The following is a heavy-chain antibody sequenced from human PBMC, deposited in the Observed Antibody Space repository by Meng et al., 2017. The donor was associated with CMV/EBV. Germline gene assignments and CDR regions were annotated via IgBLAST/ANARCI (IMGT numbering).Heavy chain of an antibody. CDR1: GYTFTSYG. V-gene: IGHV1-18*01. J-gene: IGHJ6*02. Sequence: ASVKVSCKASGYTFTSYGISWVRQAPGQGLEWMGWISAYNGNTNYAQKLQGRVTMTTDTSTSTAYMELRSLRSDDTAVYYCARAPDGIPSIFGVVMGGYGMDVWGQGTTVTVSS. CDR3: ARAPDGIPSIFGVVMGGYGMDV. D-gene: IGHD3-3*01. CDR2: ISAYNGNT.